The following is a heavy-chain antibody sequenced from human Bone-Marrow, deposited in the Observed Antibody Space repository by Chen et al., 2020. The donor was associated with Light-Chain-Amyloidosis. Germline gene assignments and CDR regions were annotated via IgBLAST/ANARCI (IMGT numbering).Heavy chain of an antibody. V-gene: IGHV3-73*02. J-gene: IGHJ5*02. Sequence: EVQLVESGGGLVQPGGSLRISCAASGFTLSGFAVHWFRQASGKGLEWVARIRRKTHTYATVYAASVKVRFTVSRDESENTASLEMTSLKTEDTAVYYCIRLDAMNGRTDPWGQGTLVTVSS. CDR2: IRRKTHTYAT. CDR3: IRLDAMNGRTDP. D-gene: IGHD2-8*01. CDR1: GFTLSGFA.